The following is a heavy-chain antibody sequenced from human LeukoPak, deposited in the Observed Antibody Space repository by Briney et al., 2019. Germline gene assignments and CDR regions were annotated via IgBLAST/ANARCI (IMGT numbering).Heavy chain of an antibody. CDR1: GYSFTTFW. J-gene: IGHJ6*02. V-gene: IGHV5-51*01. Sequence: GESLKISCKGSGYSFTTFWIGWVRQMPGKGLEWMGLIYPGDSDTRYSLSFQGQVTISADKSISTAYLQWSSLKASDTAIYYCARRERKQGTYYYYYGMDVWGQGTTVTVSS. CDR2: IYPGDSDT. CDR3: ARRERKQGTYYYYYGMDV.